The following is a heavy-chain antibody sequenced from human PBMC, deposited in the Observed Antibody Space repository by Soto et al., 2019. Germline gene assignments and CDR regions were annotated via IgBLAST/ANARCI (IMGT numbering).Heavy chain of an antibody. D-gene: IGHD4-17*01. V-gene: IGHV1-3*05. J-gene: IGHJ4*02. CDR3: ATTSLTTVTTLDY. CDR1: GYTFTSYA. CDR2: INAGNGNT. Sequence: QVQLVQSGAEEKKPGASVKVSCKASGYTFTSYAMHWVRQAPGQRLEWMGWINAGNGNTKYSQKFQGRVTITRDTXASTAYMELSSLRSEDTAVYYCATTSLTTVTTLDYWGQGTLVTVSS.